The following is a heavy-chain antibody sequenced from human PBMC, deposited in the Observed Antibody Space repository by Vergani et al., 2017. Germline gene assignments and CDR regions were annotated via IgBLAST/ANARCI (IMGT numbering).Heavy chain of an antibody. J-gene: IGHJ6*02. V-gene: IGHV3-30*18. D-gene: IGHD6-19*01. CDR3: AKGGWYNYYYCMDV. Sequence: QVQLVESGGGVVQPGRSLRLSCAASGFTFSSYGMHWVRQAPGKGLEWVAVISYDGSNKYYADSVKGRFTISRDNSKNTLYLQMNSLRAEDTAVYYCAKGGWYNYYYCMDVWGQGTTVTVSS. CDR1: GFTFSSYG. CDR2: ISYDGSNK.